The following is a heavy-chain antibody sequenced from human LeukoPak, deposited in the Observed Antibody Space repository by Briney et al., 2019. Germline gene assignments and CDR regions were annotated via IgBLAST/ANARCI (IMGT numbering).Heavy chain of an antibody. D-gene: IGHD3-10*01. Sequence: GGSLRLSCAASGFSFSSYGMHWVRQAPGKRLEWLAFIYVSGTTFYAASVKGRFTISRDNAKNTVYLQMNNLRAEGTALYYCGRHAYGGSPPLSWGQGALVTVSS. J-gene: IGHJ4*02. CDR3: GRHAYGGSPPLS. CDR1: GFSFSSYG. CDR2: IYVSGTT. V-gene: IGHV3-NL1*01.